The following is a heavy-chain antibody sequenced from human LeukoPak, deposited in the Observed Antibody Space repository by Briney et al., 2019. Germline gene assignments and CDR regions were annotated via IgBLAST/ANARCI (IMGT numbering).Heavy chain of an antibody. CDR2: INPNSGGT. V-gene: IGHV1-2*02. D-gene: IGHD3-3*01. Sequence: ASVKVSCNASGYTFTGYYMHWVRQAPGQGLEWMGWINPNSGGTNYAQKFQGRVTMTRDTSISTAYMELSRLRSDDTAVYYCARDLESYDFWSGRYYYYYMDVWGKGTTVTVSS. CDR1: GYTFTGYY. CDR3: ARDLESYDFWSGRYYYYYMDV. J-gene: IGHJ6*03.